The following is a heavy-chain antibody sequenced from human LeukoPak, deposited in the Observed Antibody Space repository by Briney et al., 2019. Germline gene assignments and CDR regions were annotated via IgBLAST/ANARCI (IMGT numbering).Heavy chain of an antibody. CDR3: ARQFDILTGYYNY. CDR1: GIIFSTYY. CDR2: INPSGGST. J-gene: IGHJ4*02. V-gene: IGHV1-46*01. Sequence: ASVKVSCKASGIIFSTYYIHWVRQAPGQGLEWMGIINPSGGSTIYAQKFQGRVTMTRDMSTSTVYMELSSLRSEDTAVYYCARQFDILTGYYNYWGQGTLVTVSS. D-gene: IGHD3-9*01.